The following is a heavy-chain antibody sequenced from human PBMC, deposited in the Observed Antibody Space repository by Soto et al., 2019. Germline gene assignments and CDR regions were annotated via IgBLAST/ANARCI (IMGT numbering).Heavy chain of an antibody. CDR2: IYPGDSDT. CDR3: ASKVGMVRYFDWSAPPPDSEDAFDI. D-gene: IGHD3-9*01. V-gene: IGHV5-51*01. Sequence: GESLKISCKGSGYSFTIYWIGWVRQMPGKGLEWMGIIYPGDSDTRYSPSFQGPVTISADKSISTAYLQWSSLKASDTAMYYCASKVGMVRYFDWSAPPPDSEDAFDIWGQGTMVTVSS. J-gene: IGHJ3*02. CDR1: GYSFTIYW.